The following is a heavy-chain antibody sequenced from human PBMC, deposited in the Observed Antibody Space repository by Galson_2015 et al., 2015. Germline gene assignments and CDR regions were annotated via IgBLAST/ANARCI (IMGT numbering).Heavy chain of an antibody. V-gene: IGHV3-23*01. Sequence: SLRLSCAASGFTFSSYPMSWVRQAPGKGLEWVSAISASGESTYYADSVKGRFTIFRDNSKNTLYLQMNSLTAEDMAIYYCAKKDVVVGNGMDVWGQRTTVTVSS. CDR1: GFTFSSYP. J-gene: IGHJ6*01. D-gene: IGHD3-22*01. CDR3: AKKDVVVGNGMDV. CDR2: ISASGEST.